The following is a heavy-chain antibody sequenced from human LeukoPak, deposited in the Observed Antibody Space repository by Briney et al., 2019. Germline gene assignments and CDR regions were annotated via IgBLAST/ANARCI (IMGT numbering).Heavy chain of an antibody. Sequence: GGSLRLSCAASGLTVSNNYMKWVRQAPGKGLEWVSLIYSGGSTYYADSVKGRFTISRDTSKNTVSLQMNSLRVEDTAMYYCTRDQMNYWGQGTLVTVSS. V-gene: IGHV3-53*01. CDR2: IYSGGST. CDR3: TRDQMNY. CDR1: GLTVSNNY. J-gene: IGHJ4*02. D-gene: IGHD5-24*01.